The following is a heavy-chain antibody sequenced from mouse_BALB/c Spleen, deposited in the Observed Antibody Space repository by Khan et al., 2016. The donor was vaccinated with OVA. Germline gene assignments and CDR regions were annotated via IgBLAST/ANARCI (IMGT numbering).Heavy chain of an antibody. D-gene: IGHD1-1*01. CDR3: VREGGYGSSLDY. V-gene: IGHV2-9-2*01. J-gene: IGHJ2*01. CDR1: GFSLTSYD. CDR2: IWTGGGT. Sequence: QVQLKESGPGLVAPSQSLSITCTVSGFSLTSYDIRWIRQPPGKGLEWLGKIWTGGGTNYNSAFMSRLSISKDNSKSQIFLKMNSLQTDDTAIYYCVREGGYGSSLDYWGQGTTLTVSS.